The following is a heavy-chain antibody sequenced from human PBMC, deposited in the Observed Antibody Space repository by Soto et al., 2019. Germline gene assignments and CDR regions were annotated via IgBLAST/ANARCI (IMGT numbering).Heavy chain of an antibody. D-gene: IGHD7-27*01. CDR1: GDSISNLDYF. Sequence: SETLSLTCSVSGDSISNLDYFWAWIRQPPGQALEYIGYIYKSATTYYNPAFESRVAISVDTSKSQFSLNVTSVTAADTAVYFCARGRYCLTGRCFPNWFDSWGQGALVTVSS. J-gene: IGHJ5*01. CDR2: IYKSATT. CDR3: ARGRYCLTGRCFPNWFDS. V-gene: IGHV4-30-4*01.